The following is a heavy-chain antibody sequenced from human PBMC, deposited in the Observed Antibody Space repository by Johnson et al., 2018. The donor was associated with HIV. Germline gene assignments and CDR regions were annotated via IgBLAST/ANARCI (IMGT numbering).Heavy chain of an antibody. CDR2: ISGSGSST. D-gene: IGHD4-11*01. CDR1: GFTFSNAW. CDR3: AKARGLQSGAFDI. J-gene: IGHJ3*02. Sequence: MLLVESGGGVVRPGGSLRLSCAASGFTFSNAWMSCVRQAPGKGLEWVSTISGSGSSTYYVDSVKGRFTISRDTFKNMLYLQRNSLRAEDTAVDYCAKARGLQSGAFDIWGRGTVVTVSS. V-gene: IGHV3-23*04.